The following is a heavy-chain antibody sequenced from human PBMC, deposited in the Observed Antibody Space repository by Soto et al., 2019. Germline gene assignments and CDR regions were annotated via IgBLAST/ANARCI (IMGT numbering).Heavy chain of an antibody. CDR3: ARPVEMATISRSYLFY. CDR2: IIPIFGTG. Sequence: SSVKVSCKASGGTFSNYAINWVRQAPGQGLEWMGGIIPIFGTGNYAQKFQGRVTITADESTSTAYLALSGLRPEDTAVYYCARPVEMATISRSYLFYWGQGTLVTVSS. CDR1: GGTFSNYA. V-gene: IGHV1-69*13. J-gene: IGHJ4*02. D-gene: IGHD5-12*01.